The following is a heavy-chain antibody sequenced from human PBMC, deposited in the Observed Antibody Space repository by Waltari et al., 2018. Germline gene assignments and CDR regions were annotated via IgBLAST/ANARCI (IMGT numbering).Heavy chain of an antibody. CDR2: SYTSGST. CDR1: GGSISSGSYY. J-gene: IGHJ6*02. Sequence: QVQLQESGPGLVKPSQTLSLTCTVSGGSISSGSYYWSWIRQPAGKGLEWIGRSYTSGSTNYNPSVKSRVTISVDTSKNQFSLKLSSVTAADTAVYYCARDGDYYYYYGMDVWGQGTTVTVSS. V-gene: IGHV4-61*02. CDR3: ARDGDYYYYYGMDV.